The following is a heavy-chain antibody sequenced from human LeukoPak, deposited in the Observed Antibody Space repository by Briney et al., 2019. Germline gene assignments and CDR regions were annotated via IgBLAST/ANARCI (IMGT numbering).Heavy chain of an antibody. CDR2: IDKEKNSYATAS. CDR3: TRDSGTYNWLDP. V-gene: IGHV3-73*01. J-gene: IGHJ5*02. D-gene: IGHD1-26*01. CDR1: GFTFSGSA. Sequence: GGSLRLSCAASGFTFSGSAIHWVRQSFGKGLEWIGHIDKEKNSYATASAYAVSVEGRFTVSRDDSKNMAFLQMSGMKTEDTALYFCTRDSGTYNWLDPWGQGTLVTVSS.